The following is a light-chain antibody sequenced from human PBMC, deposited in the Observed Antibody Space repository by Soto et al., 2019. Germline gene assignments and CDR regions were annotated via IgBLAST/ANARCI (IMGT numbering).Light chain of an antibody. V-gene: IGKV1-39*01. Sequence: DIQMTQSPSSLSASVGDRVTITCRASQSISSYLNWYQQKPGKAPKLLIYAASTLQSGVPSRFSGSGSGTDFTLTITNLQPEDFATYYCQQSYRPPRTFGQGTKVDIK. CDR1: QSISSY. CDR2: AAS. CDR3: QQSYRPPRT. J-gene: IGKJ1*01.